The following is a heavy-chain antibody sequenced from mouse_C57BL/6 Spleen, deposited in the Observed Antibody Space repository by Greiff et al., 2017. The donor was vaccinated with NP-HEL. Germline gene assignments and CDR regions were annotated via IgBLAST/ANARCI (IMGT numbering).Heavy chain of an antibody. CDR1: GFTFSSYT. J-gene: IGHJ1*03. D-gene: IGHD1-1*01. Sequence: EVKLMESGGGLVKPGGSLKLSCAASGFTFSSYTMSWVRQTPETRLAWVATISGGGGNTYYPDSVKGRFTISRDNAKNTLYLQMSSLRSEDTALYYCARHDYGSSYRYFDVWGTGTTVTVSS. V-gene: IGHV5-9*01. CDR3: ARHDYGSSYRYFDV. CDR2: ISGGGGNT.